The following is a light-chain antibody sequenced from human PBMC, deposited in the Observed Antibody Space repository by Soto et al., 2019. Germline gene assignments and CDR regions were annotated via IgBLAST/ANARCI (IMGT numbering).Light chain of an antibody. CDR2: EVS. Sequence: QSVLTQSASVSGSPGQSITISCTGTSSDVGGSDYVSWYQQHPDKAPKLIISEVSDRPSGVSDRFSGSKSGNTASLTISGLQAEDEADYYCFSYAGNSVYVFGTGTKVTVL. CDR3: FSYAGNSVYV. CDR1: SSDVGGSDY. V-gene: IGLV2-23*02. J-gene: IGLJ1*01.